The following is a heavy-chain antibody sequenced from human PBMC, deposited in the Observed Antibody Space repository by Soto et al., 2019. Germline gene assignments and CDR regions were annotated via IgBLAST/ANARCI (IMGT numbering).Heavy chain of an antibody. CDR1: GDSVSSGVYY. Sequence: PSETLSLTCSVSGDSVSSGVYYWSWIRQPPGKGLEWIGCISHSGTTKYNPSLKNPVTIAVDTSKNQFSLKLSFVTAADTAVYFCARVSFYYDTSGYAVGWFDPWGQGTPVTVSS. V-gene: IGHV4-61*08. CDR3: ARVSFYYDTSGYAVGWFDP. J-gene: IGHJ5*02. D-gene: IGHD3-22*01. CDR2: ISHSGTT.